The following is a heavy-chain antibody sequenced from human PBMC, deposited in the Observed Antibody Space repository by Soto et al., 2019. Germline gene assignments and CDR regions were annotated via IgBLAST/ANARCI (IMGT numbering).Heavy chain of an antibody. J-gene: IGHJ4*02. CDR3: ATKGYCSGGSCYGKGPFDY. D-gene: IGHD2-15*01. CDR1: GGSFSGYY. Sequence: PSETLSLTCAVYGGSFSGYYWSWIRQPPGKGLEWIGEINHSGSTNYNPSLKSRVTISVDPSKNQFSLKLSSVTAADTAVYYCATKGYCSGGSCYGKGPFDYWGQGTLVTVSS. CDR2: INHSGST. V-gene: IGHV4-34*01.